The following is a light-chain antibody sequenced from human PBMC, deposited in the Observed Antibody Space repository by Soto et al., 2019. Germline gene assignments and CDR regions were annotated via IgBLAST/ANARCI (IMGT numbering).Light chain of an antibody. V-gene: IGLV1-47*02. CDR1: TSNIGTSF. CDR3: AAWDTAVSGPV. CDR2: SSD. J-gene: IGLJ2*01. Sequence: QSVLTQPQSVSGAPGQKVTISCSGSTSNIGTSFVYWYQQLPGAAPKLLIHSSDKRPSGVPDRFSGSRSGTSASLAISGLRAEDEADYHCAAWDTAVSGPVFGGGTKLTVL.